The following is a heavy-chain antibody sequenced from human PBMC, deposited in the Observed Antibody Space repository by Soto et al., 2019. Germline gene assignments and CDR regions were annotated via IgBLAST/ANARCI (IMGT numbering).Heavy chain of an antibody. V-gene: IGHV3-73*01. J-gene: IGHJ4*02. Sequence: PWGSLRISCASSVFTFSGSAMHWVRQASGKGLEWVGRIRSKANSYATAYAASVKGRFTISRDDSKNTAYLQMNSLKTEDTAVYYCTKQPQGTAMVDYWGQGTLVTVSS. CDR2: IRSKANSYAT. D-gene: IGHD5-18*01. CDR3: TKQPQGTAMVDY. CDR1: VFTFSGSA.